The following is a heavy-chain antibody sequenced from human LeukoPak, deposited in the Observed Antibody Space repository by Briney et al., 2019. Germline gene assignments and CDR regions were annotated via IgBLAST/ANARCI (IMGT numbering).Heavy chain of an antibody. D-gene: IGHD2-15*01. V-gene: IGHV1-69*04. CDR1: GRTFSSYA. CDR3: ARDLRSGYCSGGSCYSNYDY. Sequence: ASVKVSCKASGRTFSSYAISWVRQAPGQGLEWMGRIIPILGIANYAQKFQGRVTITADKSTSTAYMELSSLRSEDTAVYYCARDLRSGYCSGGSCYSNYDYWGQGTLVTVSS. J-gene: IGHJ4*02. CDR2: IIPILGIA.